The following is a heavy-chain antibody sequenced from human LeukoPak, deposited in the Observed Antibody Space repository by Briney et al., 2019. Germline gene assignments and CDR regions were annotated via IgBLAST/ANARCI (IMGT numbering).Heavy chain of an antibody. CDR2: IYYSGST. CDR1: GGSISSSSYY. D-gene: IGHD3-22*01. CDR3: ARLVPHYYDSSGYYSYYYYYYMDV. Sequence: PSETLSLTSTVSGGSISSSSYYWGWIRQPPGKGMEWNGSIYYSGSTYYNTSLKSRVTISVDTSKNHFSLKLSSVTAADTAVCYCARLVPHYYDSSGYYSYYYYYYMDVWGKGTTVTVSS. J-gene: IGHJ6*03. V-gene: IGHV4-39*02.